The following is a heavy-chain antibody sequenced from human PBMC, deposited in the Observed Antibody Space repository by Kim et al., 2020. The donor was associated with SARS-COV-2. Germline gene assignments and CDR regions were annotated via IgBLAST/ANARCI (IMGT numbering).Heavy chain of an antibody. CDR1: GFTFSSYE. Sequence: GGSLRLSCAASGFTFSSYEMNWVRRAPGEGLEWVSYISSSGTTIYYPDSVKGRFTISRDNAKNSLYLQMNSLRAEDTAVYYCARSPPYNFWSGYLDYWGQGTLVTVSS. V-gene: IGHV3-48*03. CDR3: ARSPPYNFWSGYLDY. CDR2: ISSSGTTI. J-gene: IGHJ4*02. D-gene: IGHD3-3*01.